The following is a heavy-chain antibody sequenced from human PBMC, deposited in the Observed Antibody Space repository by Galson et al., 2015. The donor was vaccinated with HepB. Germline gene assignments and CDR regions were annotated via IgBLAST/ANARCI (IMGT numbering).Heavy chain of an antibody. Sequence: QSGAEVKKPGESLKISRKGSGYSFTSYWIGWVRQMPGKGLEWMGIIYPSDSDTRYSPSFQGQVTISADKSISTAYLQWSSLKASDTAMYYCARLISGSSSLYYYYGMDVWGQGTTVTVSS. CDR2: IYPSDSDT. D-gene: IGHD6-6*01. V-gene: IGHV5-51*03. CDR3: ARLISGSSSLYYYYGMDV. J-gene: IGHJ6*02. CDR1: GYSFTSYW.